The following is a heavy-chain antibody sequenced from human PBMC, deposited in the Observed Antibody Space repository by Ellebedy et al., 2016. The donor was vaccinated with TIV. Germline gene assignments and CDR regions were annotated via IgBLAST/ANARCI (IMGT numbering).Heavy chain of an antibody. CDR2: INSDGSST. CDR3: ARDWDSPGDYYMDV. D-gene: IGHD1-26*01. V-gene: IGHV3-74*01. J-gene: IGHJ6*03. CDR1: GFTFRSYW. Sequence: GRSLRLSXVVSGFTFRSYWMHWVRQAPGKWLVWVSRINSDGSSTNYADSVKGRFTISRDNAKNTLYLQMNSLRAEDTAVYYCARDWDSPGDYYMDVWGKGTTVTVSS.